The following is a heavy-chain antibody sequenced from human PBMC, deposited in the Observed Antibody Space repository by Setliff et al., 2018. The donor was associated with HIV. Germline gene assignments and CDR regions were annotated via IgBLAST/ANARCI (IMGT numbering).Heavy chain of an antibody. J-gene: IGHJ3*02. CDR1: GYTFTSYA. Sequence: GASVKVSCKASGYTFTSYAMHWVRQAPGQRLEWMGGIIPIFGTANYAQKFQGRVTITTDESTSTAYMELSSLSSEDTAVYYCARTVKGAFDIWGQGTMVTVSS. V-gene: IGHV1-69*05. CDR2: IIPIFGTA. CDR3: ARTVKGAFDI. D-gene: IGHD4-17*01.